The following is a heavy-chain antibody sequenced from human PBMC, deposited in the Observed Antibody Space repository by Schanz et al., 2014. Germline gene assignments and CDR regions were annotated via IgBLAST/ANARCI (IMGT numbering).Heavy chain of an antibody. D-gene: IGHD4-17*01. CDR2: ISAYSGNS. V-gene: IGHV1-18*01. Sequence: QVQLVQSGAEVKKPGASVKVSCKASGYTLTGFGVSWVRQAPGQGREWMGWISAYSGNSNYAQKFQGRVTVTTDTSTSTAYMELRSLRLDDTAVYYCARATTAWPFDLWGQGTLVTVSS. J-gene: IGHJ4*02. CDR3: ARATTAWPFDL. CDR1: GYTLTGFG.